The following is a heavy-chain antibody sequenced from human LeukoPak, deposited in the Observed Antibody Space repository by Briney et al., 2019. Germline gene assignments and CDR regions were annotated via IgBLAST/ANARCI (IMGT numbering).Heavy chain of an antibody. CDR3: ARTPPYCSSTSCPPKADWFDP. CDR1: GGSVSSGSYY. J-gene: IGHJ5*02. V-gene: IGHV4-61*01. D-gene: IGHD2-2*01. Sequence: SETLSLTCTVSGGSVSSGSYYWSWIRQPPGKGLEWIGYIYYSGSTNYNPSLKSRVTISVDTSKNQFSLKLSSVTAADTAVYYCARTPPYCSSTSCPPKADWFDPWGQGTLVTVSS. CDR2: IYYSGST.